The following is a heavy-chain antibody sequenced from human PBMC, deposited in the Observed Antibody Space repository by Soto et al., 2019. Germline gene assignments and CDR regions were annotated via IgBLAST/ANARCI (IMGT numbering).Heavy chain of an antibody. CDR3: ARQPQIDSGSYYYYGMDV. Sequence: GESLKISCKGSGYSFTSYWIGWVRQMPGKGLEWMGIIYPSDSYTNYSPSFQGHVTISADKSISTAYLQWSSLKASDTAMYYCARQPQIDSGSYYYYGMDVWGQGTTVTVSS. CDR2: IYPSDSYT. J-gene: IGHJ6*02. V-gene: IGHV5-51*01. CDR1: GYSFTSYW. D-gene: IGHD1-26*01.